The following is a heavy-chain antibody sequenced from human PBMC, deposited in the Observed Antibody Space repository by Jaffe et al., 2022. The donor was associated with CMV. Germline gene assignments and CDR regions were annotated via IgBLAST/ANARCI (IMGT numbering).Heavy chain of an antibody. Sequence: QVQLVESGGGVVQPGRSLRLSCAASGFTFSSYGMHWVRQAPGKGLEWVAVIWYDGSNKYYADSVKGRFTISRDNSKNTLYLQMNSLRAEDTAVYYCAREIVRWGADYLGGGYYGMDVWGQGTTVTVSS. CDR3: AREIVRWGADYLGGGYYGMDV. J-gene: IGHJ6*02. CDR1: GFTFSSYG. CDR2: IWYDGSNK. V-gene: IGHV3-33*01. D-gene: IGHD3-16*01.